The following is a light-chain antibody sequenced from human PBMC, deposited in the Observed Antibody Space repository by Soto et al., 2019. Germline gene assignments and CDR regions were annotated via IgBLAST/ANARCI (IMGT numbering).Light chain of an antibody. Sequence: EVVLTQSPGTLSLYKGERATLSCRASQSVSSSYLAWYQQKPGQAPRLLIYGASSRATGIPDRFSGSGSGTDFTLTISRLEPEDFAVYYCQQYGSSLWTFGQVSKVDIK. CDR3: QQYGSSLWT. CDR1: QSVSSSY. V-gene: IGKV3-20*01. J-gene: IGKJ1*01. CDR2: GAS.